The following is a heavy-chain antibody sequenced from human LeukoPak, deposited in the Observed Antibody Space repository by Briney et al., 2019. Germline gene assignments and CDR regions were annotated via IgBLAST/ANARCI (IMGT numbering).Heavy chain of an antibody. CDR2: ISSEGKDR. V-gene: IGHV3-30*01. Sequence: GGSLRLSCAASGFTFSNSAIHWVRQAPGKGLEWVSFISSEGKDRNYVESVKGRFIISRDNSKNTMDLQMNSLRPEDTAVYYCARQASALQYYYNYMDVWGKGTTVIVSS. J-gene: IGHJ6*03. CDR1: GFTFSNSA. CDR3: ARQASALQYYYNYMDV. D-gene: IGHD6-19*01.